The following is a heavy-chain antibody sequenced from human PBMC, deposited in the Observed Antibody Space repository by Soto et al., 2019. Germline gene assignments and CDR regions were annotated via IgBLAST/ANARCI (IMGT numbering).Heavy chain of an antibody. Sequence: ASVKVSCKVSGYTLTELSMHWVRQAPGKGLEWMGGFDPEDGETIYAQKFQGRVTMTEDTSTDTAYMELSSLRSEDTAVYYCARGLALGYCSGGSCTNYYYYMDVWGKGTTVTVS. V-gene: IGHV1-24*01. J-gene: IGHJ6*03. D-gene: IGHD2-15*01. CDR3: ARGLALGYCSGGSCTNYYYYMDV. CDR2: FDPEDGET. CDR1: GYTLTELS.